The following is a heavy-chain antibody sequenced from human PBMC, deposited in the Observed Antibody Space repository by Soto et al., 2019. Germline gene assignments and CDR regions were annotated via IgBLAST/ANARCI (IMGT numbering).Heavy chain of an antibody. J-gene: IGHJ5*02. V-gene: IGHV1-18*01. CDR2: ISAYNGNT. D-gene: IGHD6-13*01. CDR3: ARDHFSSSWSSGGWFDP. CDR1: GYTFTSYG. Sequence: QVQLVQSGAEVKKPGASVKVSCKASGYTFTSYGISWVRQAPGQGLEWMGWISAYNGNTNYAQKLQGRDTMTTDPSTSTAYRELRSLRSDDTAVYYCARDHFSSSWSSGGWFDPWGQGTLVTVSS.